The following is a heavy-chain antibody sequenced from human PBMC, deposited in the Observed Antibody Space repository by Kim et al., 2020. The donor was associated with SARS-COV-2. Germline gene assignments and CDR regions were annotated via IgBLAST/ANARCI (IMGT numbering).Heavy chain of an antibody. V-gene: IGHV4-61*02. CDR1: GGSISSGSYY. CDR2: IYTSGST. CDR3: ATTPYYYGSGSYWRKNYYYYYGMDV. J-gene: IGHJ6*02. Sequence: SETLSLTCTVSGGSISSGSYYWSWIRQPAGKGLEWIGRIYTSGSTNYNPSLKSRVTISVDTSKNQFSLKLSSVTAADTAVYYCATTPYYYGSGSYWRKNYYYYYGMDVWGQGTTVTVSS. D-gene: IGHD3-10*01.